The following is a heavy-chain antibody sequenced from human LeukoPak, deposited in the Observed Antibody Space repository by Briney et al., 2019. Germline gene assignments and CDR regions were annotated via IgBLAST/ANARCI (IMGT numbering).Heavy chain of an antibody. CDR1: GGSISSSSYY. Sequence: PPETPCLTCTVSGGSISSSSYYWGWIRQPPGKGLEWIGFIYYGGRTYYIPSLPSRLTISVDTSKNQFSLKLTSVTAADTAVYFCATVENPRFDYWGQRDLV. D-gene: IGHD2/OR15-2a*01. V-gene: IGHV4-39*07. J-gene: IGHJ4*02. CDR3: ATVENPRFDY. CDR2: IYYGGRT.